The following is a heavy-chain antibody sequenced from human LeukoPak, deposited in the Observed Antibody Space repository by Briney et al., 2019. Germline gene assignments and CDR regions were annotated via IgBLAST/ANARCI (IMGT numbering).Heavy chain of an antibody. Sequence: QAGGSLRLSCAASGFTFSSYGMYWVRQAPGKGLEWMAVISYDGSNKYYADSLKGRFTISRDNSKNTLYLQMNSLRTEDTAVYYCARDPQHADDYGDYKMGIKWGQGTLVTVSS. CDR3: ARDPQHADDYGDYKMGIK. CDR2: ISYDGSNK. CDR1: GFTFSSYG. J-gene: IGHJ4*02. V-gene: IGHV3-30*19. D-gene: IGHD4-17*01.